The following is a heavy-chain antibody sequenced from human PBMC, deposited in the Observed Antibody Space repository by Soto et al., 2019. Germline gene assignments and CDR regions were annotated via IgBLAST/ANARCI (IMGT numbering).Heavy chain of an antibody. CDR3: ARLYRAYSFGTFDY. CDR2: IYYSGST. D-gene: IGHD5-18*01. J-gene: IGHJ4*02. CDR1: GGSISSSSYY. Sequence: SETLSLTCTVSGGSISSSSYYWGWIRQPPGKGLEWIGKIYYSGSTYYNPSLKSRVTISVDTSKNHFSLKLSSVTAADTAVYYCARLYRAYSFGTFDYWGQGTLVTVSS. V-gene: IGHV4-39*02.